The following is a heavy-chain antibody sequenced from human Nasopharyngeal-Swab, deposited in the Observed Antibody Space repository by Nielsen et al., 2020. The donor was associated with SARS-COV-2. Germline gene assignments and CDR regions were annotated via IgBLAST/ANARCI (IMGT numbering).Heavy chain of an antibody. Sequence: WIRQPPEKGLEWIGSIYYSGSTYYNPSLKSRVTISVDTSKNQFSLKLSSVTAADTAVYYCASSIRYSGYDLGFDYWGQGTLVTVSS. V-gene: IGHV4-39*07. CDR3: ASSIRYSGYDLGFDY. J-gene: IGHJ4*02. CDR2: IYYSGST. D-gene: IGHD5-12*01.